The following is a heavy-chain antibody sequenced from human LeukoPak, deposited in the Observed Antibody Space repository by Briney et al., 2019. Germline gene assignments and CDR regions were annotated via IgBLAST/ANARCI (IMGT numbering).Heavy chain of an antibody. V-gene: IGHV1-18*01. Sequence: ASVRASCKTSGYTFTNYGISWVRQAPGQGLEWMGWIAAYNGNTNYAQKFQGRVTMTTDTSTSTAYVELRSLRSDDTALYYCARDLVFCSGGSCWDYWGQGTLVTVSS. CDR2: IAAYNGNT. D-gene: IGHD2-15*01. CDR1: GYTFTNYG. J-gene: IGHJ4*02. CDR3: ARDLVFCSGGSCWDY.